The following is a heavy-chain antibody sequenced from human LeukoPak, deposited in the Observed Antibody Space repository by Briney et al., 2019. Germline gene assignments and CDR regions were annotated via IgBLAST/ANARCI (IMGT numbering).Heavy chain of an antibody. Sequence: GESLKISCKASGYNSNTYWIGWVRQMPGKGLEWMGITYLGGSDTRYSPSFRGQVTISADKSISAAYLQWASLKASDTAMYYCAREPPPDGYSCGWYDFWGQGTLVTVSS. J-gene: IGHJ5*01. CDR1: GYNSNTYW. V-gene: IGHV5-51*01. D-gene: IGHD5-18*01. CDR2: TYLGGSDT. CDR3: AREPPPDGYSCGWYDF.